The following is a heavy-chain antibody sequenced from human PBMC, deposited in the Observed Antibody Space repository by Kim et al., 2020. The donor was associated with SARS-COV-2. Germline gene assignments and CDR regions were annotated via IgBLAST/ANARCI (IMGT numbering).Heavy chain of an antibody. Sequence: SETLSLTCTVSGGSLSSGGFYWSWIRQHPGKGLEWIGYIYYTGSSYYNPSLKSRVTVSIDTFKNHFSLKLRSVTAADTAVYYCARDGGSSGYYVEYWGQGTLVTVSS. CDR3: ARDGGSSGYYVEY. CDR1: GGSLSSGGFY. J-gene: IGHJ4*01. D-gene: IGHD3-22*01. V-gene: IGHV4-31*03. CDR2: IYYTGSS.